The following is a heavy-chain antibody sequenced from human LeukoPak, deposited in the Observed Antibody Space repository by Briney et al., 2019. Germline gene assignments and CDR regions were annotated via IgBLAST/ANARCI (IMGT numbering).Heavy chain of an antibody. CDR2: ISGSGGST. J-gene: IGHJ5*02. V-gene: IGHV3-23*01. Sequence: GGSLRLSCAASGFNLTDYWMSWVRQAPGKGLEWVSAISGSGGSTYYADSVKGRFTISRDNSKNTLYLQMNSLRAEDTAVYYCAKGRVDYYGSGSYLFDPWGQGTLVTVSS. CDR1: GFNLTDYW. CDR3: AKGRVDYYGSGSYLFDP. D-gene: IGHD3-10*01.